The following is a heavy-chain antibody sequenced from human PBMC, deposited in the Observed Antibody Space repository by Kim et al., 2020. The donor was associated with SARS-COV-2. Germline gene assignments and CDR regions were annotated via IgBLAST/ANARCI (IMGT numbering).Heavy chain of an antibody. CDR1: GFTFSSYE. CDR3: ARETLRYFDWFGAFDI. V-gene: IGHV3-48*03. J-gene: IGHJ3*02. Sequence: GGSLRLSCAASGFTFSSYEMNWVRQAPGKGLEWVSYISSSGSTIYYADSVKGRFTISRDNAKNSLYLQMNSLRAEDTAVYYCARETLRYFDWFGAFDIWGQGTMVTVSS. CDR2: ISSSGSTI. D-gene: IGHD3-9*01.